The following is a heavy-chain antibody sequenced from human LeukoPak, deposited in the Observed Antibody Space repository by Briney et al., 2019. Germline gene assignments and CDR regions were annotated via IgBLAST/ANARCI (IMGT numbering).Heavy chain of an antibody. J-gene: IGHJ4*02. CDR1: GYTFTSYD. Sequence: ASVKVSCKASGYTFTSYDISWVRQAPGQGLEWMGWISAYNGNTNYAQKLQGRVTMTTDTSTSTAYMELRSLRSDDTAVYYCARDRWELMACDYWGQGTLVTVSS. CDR3: ARDRWELMACDY. V-gene: IGHV1-18*01. D-gene: IGHD1-26*01. CDR2: ISAYNGNT.